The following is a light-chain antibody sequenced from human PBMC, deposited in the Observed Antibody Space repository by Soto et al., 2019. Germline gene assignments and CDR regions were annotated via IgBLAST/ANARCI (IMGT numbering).Light chain of an antibody. CDR3: SSYPTSNTRQIV. CDR1: SSDVGGYNY. Sequence: QSVLTQPASVSGSLGQSITISCTGTSSDVGGYNYVSWYQHHPGKAPKLMIFDVSNRPSGVSNRFSGSKSGNTASLTISGLQPEDEADYYCSSYPTSNTRQIVFGTGTKVTVL. J-gene: IGLJ1*01. V-gene: IGLV2-14*03. CDR2: DVS.